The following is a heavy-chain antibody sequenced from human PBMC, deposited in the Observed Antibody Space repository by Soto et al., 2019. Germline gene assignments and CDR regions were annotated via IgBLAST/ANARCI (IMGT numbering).Heavy chain of an antibody. CDR1: GFTFSSYA. V-gene: IGHV3-30-3*01. CDR3: ARNGGTLLYWYFDL. D-gene: IGHD1-1*01. Sequence: QVQLVESGGGVVQPGRSLRLSCAASGFTFSSYAMHWVHQAPGKGLEWVAVISYDGSNKYYADSVKGRFTISRDNSKNTLYLQMNSLRAEDTAVYYCARNGGTLLYWYFDLWGRGTLVTVSS. J-gene: IGHJ2*01. CDR2: ISYDGSNK.